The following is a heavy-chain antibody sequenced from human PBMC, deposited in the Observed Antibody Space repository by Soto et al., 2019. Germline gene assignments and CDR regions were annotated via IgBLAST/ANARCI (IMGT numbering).Heavy chain of an antibody. CDR2: ISAYNGNT. V-gene: IGHV1-18*01. CDR3: ARDPNCSGGSCYSGLGSGYGMDV. D-gene: IGHD2-15*01. J-gene: IGHJ6*02. CDR1: GYTFTSYG. Sequence: ASVEVSCKASGYTFTSYGISWVRQAPGQGLEWMGWISAYNGNTNYAQKLQGRVTMTTDTSTSTAYMELRSLRSDDTAVYYCARDPNCSGGSCYSGLGSGYGMDVWGQGTTVTVS.